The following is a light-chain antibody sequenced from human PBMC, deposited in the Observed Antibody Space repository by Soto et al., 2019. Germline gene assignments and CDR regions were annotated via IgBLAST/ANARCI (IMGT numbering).Light chain of an antibody. J-gene: IGLJ1*01. CDR3: SSYTNINTRACV. V-gene: IGLV2-14*01. Sequence: QSALTQPASVSGSPGQSITISCTGTSNDVGGYYFLSWYQHHPGKAPKLLIYEVGNRPSGVSRRFSGSKSGNTASLNISGLQAEDEAEYYCSSYTNINTRACVFGTGTKLTVL. CDR2: EVG. CDR1: SNDVGGYYF.